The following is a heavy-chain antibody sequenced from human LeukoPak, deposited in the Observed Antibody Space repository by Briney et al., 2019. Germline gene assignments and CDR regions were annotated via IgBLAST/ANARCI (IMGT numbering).Heavy chain of an antibody. CDR2: IKQDGSEK. J-gene: IGHJ4*02. D-gene: IGHD5-12*01. Sequence: GGSLRLSCAASGFTFSSYWMSWVRQAPGKGLEWVANIKQDGSEKYYVDSVKGRFTISRDNAKNSLYLQMNSLRAEDTALYYFAKQGAWRLGGGYFDYWGQGTLVTVSS. V-gene: IGHV3-7*03. CDR3: AKQGAWRLGGGYFDY. CDR1: GFTFSSYW.